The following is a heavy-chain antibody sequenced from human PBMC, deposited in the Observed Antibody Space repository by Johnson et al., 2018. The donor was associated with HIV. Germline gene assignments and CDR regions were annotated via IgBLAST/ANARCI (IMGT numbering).Heavy chain of an antibody. D-gene: IGHD6-19*01. CDR2: IWYDGNNK. Sequence: VQLVESGGGVVQPGRSLRLSCAASGFTFSSYAMHWVRQAPGKGLEWVAVIWYDGNNKYYADSVKGRFTISRDNSKNTLYLQMNNLRAEDTAMYYCARTTYSSPGAFDIWGQGTMVTVSS. CDR1: GFTFSSYA. V-gene: IGHV3-33*08. J-gene: IGHJ3*02. CDR3: ARTTYSSPGAFDI.